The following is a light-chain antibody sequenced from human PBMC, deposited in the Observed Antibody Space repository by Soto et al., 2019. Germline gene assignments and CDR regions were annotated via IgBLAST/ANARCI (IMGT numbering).Light chain of an antibody. CDR1: QGISNY. Sequence: DIQMTQSPSTLSAFVGGGVAITCRASQGISNYLAWYQQKPGKVPKLLIYAASTLQSGVPSRFSGSGSGTDVTLTISSLQPEDVATYYCQKYNSAPWTFGQGTKVDI. CDR3: QKYNSAPWT. V-gene: IGKV1-27*01. CDR2: AAS. J-gene: IGKJ1*01.